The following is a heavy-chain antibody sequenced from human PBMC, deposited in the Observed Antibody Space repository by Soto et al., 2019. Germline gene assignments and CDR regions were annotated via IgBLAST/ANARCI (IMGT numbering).Heavy chain of an antibody. D-gene: IGHD6-19*01. V-gene: IGHV3-73*01. CDR1: GFTLSGSA. CDR3: ATSSGWYYDY. J-gene: IGHJ4*01. CDR2: MRSKGNNYAT. Sequence: EVQLVESGGGLVQPGGSLKLSCTASGFTLSGSAVHWVRQAAGKGLEWLGRMRSKGNNYATIYDESVKGRLNVSRDDGRNMAYLQMDSLKAEDTAVYFCATSSGWYYDYWGQGTQVTVSS.